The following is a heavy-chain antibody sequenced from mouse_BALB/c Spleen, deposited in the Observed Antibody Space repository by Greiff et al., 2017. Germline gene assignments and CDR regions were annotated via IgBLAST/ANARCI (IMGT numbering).Heavy chain of an antibody. CDR2: ISSGGGST. Sequence: EVHLVESGGGLVKPGGSLKLSCAASGFAFSSYDMSWVRQTPEKRLEWVAYISSGGGSTYYPDTVKGRFTISRDNATNTLYLQMSSLTSEDTAMYYCARADGYYGYWGQGTTLTVSS. V-gene: IGHV5-12-1*01. D-gene: IGHD2-3*01. CDR1: GFAFSSYD. J-gene: IGHJ2*01. CDR3: ARADGYYGY.